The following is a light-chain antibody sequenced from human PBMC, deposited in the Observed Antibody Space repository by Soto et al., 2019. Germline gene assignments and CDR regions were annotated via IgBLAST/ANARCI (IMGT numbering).Light chain of an antibody. V-gene: IGLV2-14*03. CDR2: DVN. CDR3: SSYTTSSAYV. CDR1: SSDVGAYNY. J-gene: IGLJ1*01. Sequence: QSALTQPASVSGSPGQSITISCTGTSSDVGAYNYVSWYQQHPGKAPKVMIYDVNSRPSGVSNRFSGSKSGNTASLTISGLQAEDVADYYCSSYTTSSAYVFGTGTKLTVL.